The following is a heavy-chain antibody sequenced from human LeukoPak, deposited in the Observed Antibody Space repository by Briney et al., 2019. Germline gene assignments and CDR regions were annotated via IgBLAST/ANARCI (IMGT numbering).Heavy chain of an antibody. D-gene: IGHD3-10*01. CDR3: GPTLGYNYYMDV. CDR2: ISGPGGST. CDR1: GFTLSNLP. V-gene: IGHV3-23*01. Sequence: GGPLRLSCAASGFTLSNLPMTWVRQAPGKGLDWVSAISGPGGSTYYAESVKDRFTISRDDSKNTLYLQMSSLRAEDTAVYYCGPTLGYNYYMDVWGKGTTVTVSS. J-gene: IGHJ6*03.